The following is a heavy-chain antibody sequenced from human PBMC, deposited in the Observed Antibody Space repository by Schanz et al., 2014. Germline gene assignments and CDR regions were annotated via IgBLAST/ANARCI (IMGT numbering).Heavy chain of an antibody. CDR2: ISGYNGDT. V-gene: IGHV1-18*01. CDR3: ARDRVSFVRGPLGVD. D-gene: IGHD3-10*01. J-gene: IGHJ4*02. CDR1: GYSFTDYA. Sequence: QVQLVQSGAEVKKPGASVRVSCKASGYSFTDYAIHWVRQAPGQGLEWMGWISGYNGDTNYAPKFQDRVTMTTDTSTGITSLELRNLKSDVTAVYYCARDRVSFVRGPLGVDWGQGTQVIVSS.